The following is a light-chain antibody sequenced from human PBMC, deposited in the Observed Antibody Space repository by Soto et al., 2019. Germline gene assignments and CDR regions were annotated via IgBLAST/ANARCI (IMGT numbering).Light chain of an antibody. V-gene: IGKV3-11*01. J-gene: IGKJ4*01. Sequence: EIVLTQSPATLSLSPGERATLSCRASQSVSSYLAWYQQKPGQAPRLLIYDASNRATGIPARFSGSASGTDFTLTISSLEPEDFAVYYCQQRSNWPLTLGGGTKVDIK. CDR3: QQRSNWPLT. CDR1: QSVSSY. CDR2: DAS.